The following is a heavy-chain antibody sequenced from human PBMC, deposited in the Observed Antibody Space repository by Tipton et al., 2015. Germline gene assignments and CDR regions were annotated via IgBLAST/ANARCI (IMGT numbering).Heavy chain of an antibody. J-gene: IGHJ4*02. CDR1: GGSISTTSYY. Sequence: TLSLTCTVSGGSISTTSYYWGWIRQPPGKGLEWIGSIYYSGSTYYNPSLKSRVTISVDTPKNQFSLKLSSVTAADTAVYYCARTYDFTAYSPVGCWGQGPLVTVSS. CDR2: IYYSGST. CDR3: ARTYDFTAYSPVGC. D-gene: IGHD3-3*01. V-gene: IGHV4-39*01.